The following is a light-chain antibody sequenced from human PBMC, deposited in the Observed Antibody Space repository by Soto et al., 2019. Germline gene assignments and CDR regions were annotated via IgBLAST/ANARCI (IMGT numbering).Light chain of an antibody. CDR2: DVT. CDR3: SSYTSSSTYV. J-gene: IGLJ1*01. Sequence: QSALTKPASVSGSPGQSVTISCTGTSSGVGGYDYVSWYQHHPGKAPKLVIYDVTYRPSGGSYRFSGSKSANTASLTISGIRAEDEADYGCSSYTSSSTYVVGTGTEVAVL. CDR1: SSGVGGYDY. V-gene: IGLV2-14*01.